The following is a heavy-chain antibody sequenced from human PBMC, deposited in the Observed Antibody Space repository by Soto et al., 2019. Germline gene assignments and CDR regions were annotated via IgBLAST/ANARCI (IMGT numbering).Heavy chain of an antibody. D-gene: IGHD2-21*01. J-gene: IGHJ4*02. Sequence: GGSLRLSCAASGFTFSRYPMSWVRQAPGKGLEWVSAISGSGGSTYYADSVKGRFTISRDNSKNTLYLQMNSLSAEDTAVYYCAKVHLWRCRLVSELNCWLVAWGQRALVSVSS. CDR3: AKVHLWRCRLVSELNCWLVA. V-gene: IGHV3-23*01. CDR1: GFTFSRYP. CDR2: ISGSGGST.